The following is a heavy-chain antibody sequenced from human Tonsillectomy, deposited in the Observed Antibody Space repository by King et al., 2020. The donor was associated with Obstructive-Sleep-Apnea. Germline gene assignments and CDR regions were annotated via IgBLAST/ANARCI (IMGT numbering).Heavy chain of an antibody. CDR3: AKVSYYDFWSGYPCSFDY. CDR1: GFTFSNYA. V-gene: IGHV3-23*04. J-gene: IGHJ4*02. CDR2: ISGSGVST. Sequence: EVQLVESGGGLVQPGGSPRLSCAASGFTFSNYAMSWVRQAPGKGREWVSAISGSGVSTYYSDSVKDRFTISRDNSKNTLSLQMNNVRAEDTALYYCAKVSYYDFWSGYPCSFDYWGQGTLVTVSS. D-gene: IGHD3-3*01.